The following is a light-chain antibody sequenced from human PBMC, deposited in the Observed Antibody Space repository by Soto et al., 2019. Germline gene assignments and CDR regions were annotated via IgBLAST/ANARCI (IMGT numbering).Light chain of an antibody. Sequence: PASVSPAPRKMVTISCSGSSPNIGDNYVSWYQQLPGTTPKLLIYDNNKRPSGIPDRFSGSKSGTSATLGITGLQPGDEADYHCGTWDKSLTDRVFGAGTKVTVL. V-gene: IGLV1-51*01. J-gene: IGLJ1*01. CDR3: GTWDKSLTDRV. CDR2: DNN. CDR1: SPNIGDNY.